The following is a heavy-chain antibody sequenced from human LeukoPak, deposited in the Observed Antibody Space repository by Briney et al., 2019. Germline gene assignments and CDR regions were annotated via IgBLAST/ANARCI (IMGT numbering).Heavy chain of an antibody. CDR2: INPDTGGR. D-gene: IGHD2/OR15-2a*01. V-gene: IGHV1-2*02. Sequence: ASVKVSCKASGYTFTDHYVHWVRQAPGQGLEWMGWINPDTGGRTYAKSFQCRVTMTRDTSLSTAYLELSRLTSDDTAMYYCARRLGHTTLYNFGLSLYPWGQGALVTVSS. CDR1: GYTFTDHY. J-gene: IGHJ5*02. CDR3: ARRLGHTTLYNFGLSLYP.